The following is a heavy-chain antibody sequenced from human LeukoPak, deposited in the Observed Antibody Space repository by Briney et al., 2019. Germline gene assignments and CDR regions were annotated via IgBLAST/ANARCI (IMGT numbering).Heavy chain of an antibody. CDR3: ARDALYSGSYFRYYYYYYMDV. D-gene: IGHD1-26*01. Sequence: PSETLSLTCSVSDDSIIIYYWSWIRQPPGKGLEWIGYIDHTGSTNYNPSLNSRVTISRDTSKNHFSLELSSVTAADTAVYYCARDALYSGSYFRYYYYYYMDVWGKGTTVTVSS. J-gene: IGHJ6*03. CDR1: DDSIIIYY. CDR2: IDHTGST. V-gene: IGHV4-59*01.